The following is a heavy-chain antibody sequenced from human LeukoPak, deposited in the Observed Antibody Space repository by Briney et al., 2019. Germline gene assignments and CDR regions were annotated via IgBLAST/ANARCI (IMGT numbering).Heavy chain of an antibody. CDR3: ARDLSSCSWLLNY. CDR2: INPNSGGT. D-gene: IGHD6-13*01. J-gene: IGHJ4*02. V-gene: IGHV1-2*02. Sequence: ASVKVSYKASGYTFTGYYMHWVRQAPGQGLEWMGWINPNSGGTNYAQKFQGRVTMTRDTSISTAYMELSRLRSDDTAVYYCARDLSSCSWLLNYWGQGTLVTVSS. CDR1: GYTFTGYY.